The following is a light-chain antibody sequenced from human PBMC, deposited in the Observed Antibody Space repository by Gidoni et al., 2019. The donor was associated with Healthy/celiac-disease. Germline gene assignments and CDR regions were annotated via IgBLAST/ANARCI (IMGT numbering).Light chain of an antibody. CDR1: QSISSW. J-gene: IGKJ1*01. Sequence: DIQMTQSPSTLSASVGDRVTITCRASQSISSWLAWYQQKPGKAPKLLIYKASSLESGVPSRFSGSGSGTEFTLTNSSLQPDDFATYYCQQYNSYWTFGKGPRWKSN. V-gene: IGKV1-5*03. CDR3: QQYNSYWT. CDR2: KAS.